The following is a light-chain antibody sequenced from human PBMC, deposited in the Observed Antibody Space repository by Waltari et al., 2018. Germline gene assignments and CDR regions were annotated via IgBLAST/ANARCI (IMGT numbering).Light chain of an antibody. CDR1: NFNIGSNS. CDR2: GND. J-gene: IGLJ1*01. V-gene: IGLV1-44*01. CDR3: ATWEGSQRV. Sequence: QSVLTQPPSASGTPGQRVTIPCSGSNFNIGSNSACWVQPLPGTAPKPLIYGNDHRPSGVPDRFSGSKSGTSASLAISGLQSDDEADYYCATWEGSQRVFGTGTKVTVL.